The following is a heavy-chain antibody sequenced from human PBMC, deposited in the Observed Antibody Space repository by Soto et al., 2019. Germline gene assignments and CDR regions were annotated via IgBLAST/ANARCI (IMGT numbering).Heavy chain of an antibody. Sequence: QVQLQESGPGLVKPSETLSLTCTVSGGSISSYYWSWIRQPAGKGLEWIGRSYTSGCTNYNPCLKSRVTMSVDTSKNQFSLKLSSVTAADTAVYYCARDFGITIFGVTKGAYYYGMDVWGQGTTVTVSS. D-gene: IGHD3-3*01. CDR1: GGSISSYY. J-gene: IGHJ6*02. CDR3: ARDFGITIFGVTKGAYYYGMDV. V-gene: IGHV4-4*07. CDR2: SYTSGCT.